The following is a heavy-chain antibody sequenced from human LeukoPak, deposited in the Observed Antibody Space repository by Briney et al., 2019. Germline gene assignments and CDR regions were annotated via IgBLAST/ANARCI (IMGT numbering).Heavy chain of an antibody. CDR1: GYRFTSYW. D-gene: IGHD3-9*01. V-gene: IGHV5-51*01. J-gene: IGHJ4*02. CDR2: TYPVDSAT. Sequence: GESLKTSCKGSGYRFTSYWSDWVPHMPGKGLEWMGNTYPVDSATRYRPSFQDQATISADKSISPTYLQWSSLNASDTAMYYCARRGYDILTGYYILDYWGQGTLVTVSS. CDR3: ARRGYDILTGYYILDY.